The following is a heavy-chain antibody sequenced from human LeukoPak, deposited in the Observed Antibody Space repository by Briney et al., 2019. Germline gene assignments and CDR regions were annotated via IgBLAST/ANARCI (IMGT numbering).Heavy chain of an antibody. CDR1: GGSISSYY. Sequence: SETLSLTCTVSGGSISSYYWSWIRQPPGKGLEWIGYIYYSGSTNYNPSLKSRVTISVDTSKNQFSLKLSSVTAADTAVYYCARHDLEMATPFDYWGQGTLVTVSS. CDR3: ARHDLEMATPFDY. V-gene: IGHV4-59*08. J-gene: IGHJ4*02. D-gene: IGHD5-24*01. CDR2: IYYSGST.